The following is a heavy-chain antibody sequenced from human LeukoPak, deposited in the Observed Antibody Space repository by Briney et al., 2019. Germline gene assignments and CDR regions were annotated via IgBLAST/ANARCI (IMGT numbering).Heavy chain of an antibody. CDR1: GFTFSSYV. CDR3: ARDLRNYYGSGSYLDDTFDI. D-gene: IGHD3-10*01. CDR2: ISWNSGSI. Sequence: GGSLRLSCAASGFTFSSYVMSWVRQAPGKGLEWVSGISWNSGSIGYADSVKGRFTISRDNAKNSLYLQMNNLRAEDTAVYYCARDLRNYYGSGSYLDDTFDIWGQGTVVTVSS. J-gene: IGHJ3*02. V-gene: IGHV3-20*04.